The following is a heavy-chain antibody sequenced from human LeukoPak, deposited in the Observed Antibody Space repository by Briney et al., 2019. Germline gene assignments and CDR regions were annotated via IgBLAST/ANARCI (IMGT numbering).Heavy chain of an antibody. CDR2: INPSGGST. J-gene: IGHJ4*02. D-gene: IGHD6-19*01. CDR1: GYTFTDYY. V-gene: IGHV1-46*01. Sequence: ASVKVSCKTYGYTFTDYYMHWVRQAPGQGLEWMGIINPSGGSTSYAQKFQGRVTMTRDTSTSTVYMELSSLRSEDTAVYYCARAGIAVALGYWGQGTLVTVSS. CDR3: ARAGIAVALGY.